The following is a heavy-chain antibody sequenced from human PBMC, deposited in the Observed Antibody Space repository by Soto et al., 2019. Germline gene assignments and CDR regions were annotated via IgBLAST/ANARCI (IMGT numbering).Heavy chain of an antibody. CDR2: ISAYNGNT. CDR3: ARSPQWLVRPYYFDY. Sequence: GASVKVSCKASGYTFTSYGISWVRQAPGQGLEWMGWISAYNGNTNYAQKLQGRVTMTTDTSTSTAYMELRSLRSDDTAVYYCARSPQWLVRPYYFDYWGQGTLVTVSS. CDR1: GYTFTSYG. D-gene: IGHD6-19*01. V-gene: IGHV1-18*01. J-gene: IGHJ4*02.